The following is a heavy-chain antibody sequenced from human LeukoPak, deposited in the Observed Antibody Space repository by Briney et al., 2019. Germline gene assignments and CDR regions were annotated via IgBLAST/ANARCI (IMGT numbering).Heavy chain of an antibody. V-gene: IGHV3-48*01. D-gene: IGHD3-10*01. CDR1: GFTLSTYG. CDR3: ARVRAGLSAGYYYYMDV. J-gene: IGHJ6*03. Sequence: GGSLRLSCEGSGFTLSTYGMSWVRQAPGKGLEWVSYITSTSSTIHHADSVKGRFTISRDNVKNSLSLQMNSLRAEDTAVYYCARVRAGLSAGYYYYMDVWGKGTTVTVSS. CDR2: ITSTSSTI.